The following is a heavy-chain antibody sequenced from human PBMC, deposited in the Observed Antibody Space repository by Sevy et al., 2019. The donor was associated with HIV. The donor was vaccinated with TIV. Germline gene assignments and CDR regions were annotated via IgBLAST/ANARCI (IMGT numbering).Heavy chain of an antibody. D-gene: IGHD3-3*01. CDR3: ARDFWSAQRGMDV. J-gene: IGHJ6*02. Sequence: GGSLRLSCAASGFTFSSYWMHWARQAPGKGLVWVSRINSDGSGTSYADSVKGRFTISRDNAKNTLYLQMNSLRAEDTTVYYCARDFWSAQRGMDVWGQGTTVTVSS. CDR1: GFTFSSYW. V-gene: IGHV3-74*01. CDR2: INSDGSGT.